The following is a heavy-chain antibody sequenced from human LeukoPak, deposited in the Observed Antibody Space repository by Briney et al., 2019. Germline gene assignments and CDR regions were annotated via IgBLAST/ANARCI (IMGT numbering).Heavy chain of an antibody. CDR3: ARDHGTLRYFDWLFDGADY. J-gene: IGHJ4*02. CDR1: GYTFTSYY. D-gene: IGHD3-9*01. Sequence: ASVKVSCKASGYTFTSYYMHWVRQAPGQGLEWMGIINPSGGSTSYAQKFQGRVTMTRDMSTSTVYMELSSLRSEDTVVYYCARDHGTLRYFDWLFDGADYWGQGTLVTVSS. CDR2: INPSGGST. V-gene: IGHV1-46*01.